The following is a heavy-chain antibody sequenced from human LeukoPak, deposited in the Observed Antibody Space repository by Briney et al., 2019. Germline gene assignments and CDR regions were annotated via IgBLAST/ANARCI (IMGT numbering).Heavy chain of an antibody. J-gene: IGHJ4*02. CDR2: INHSGST. D-gene: IGHD5-12*01. V-gene: IGHV4-34*01. CDR1: GGSFGGYY. Sequence: SETLSLTCAVYGGSFGGYYWSWIRQPPGKGLEWIGEINHSGSTNYNPSLKSRVTISVDTSKNQFSLKLSSVTAADTAVYYCAGGYEETYYFDYWGQGTLVTVSS. CDR3: AGGYEETYYFDY.